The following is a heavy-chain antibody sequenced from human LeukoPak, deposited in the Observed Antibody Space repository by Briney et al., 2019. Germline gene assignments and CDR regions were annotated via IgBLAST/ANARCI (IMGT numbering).Heavy chain of an antibody. CDR3: ARDRLGGDLTGASLY. Sequence: GAAVKVSCKAAGYPFDNFGLTWVRQAPGQGLEWMGWISAYNGNTHYAQKFRGRLTMTTDTSTTTAYLELRSLKSDDTAVYYCARDRLGGDLTGASLYWGQGTLVTVSS. CDR2: ISAYNGNT. V-gene: IGHV1-18*01. D-gene: IGHD4-17*01. J-gene: IGHJ4*02. CDR1: GYPFDNFG.